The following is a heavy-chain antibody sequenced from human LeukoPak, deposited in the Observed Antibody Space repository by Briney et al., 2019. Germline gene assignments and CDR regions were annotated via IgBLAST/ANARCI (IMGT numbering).Heavy chain of an antibody. CDR2: MNPNSGNT. D-gene: IGHD2-15*01. J-gene: IGHJ4*02. CDR1: GYTFTSYD. V-gene: IGHV1-8*01. CDR3: ARGRMARYCSGGSCYSWVDY. Sequence: ASVKVSCKASGYTFTSYDINWVRQATGQGLEWMGWMNPNSGNTGYAQKFQGRVTMTRNTSISTAYMELSSLRSEDTAVYYCARGRMARYCSGGSCYSWVDYWGQGTLVTVSS.